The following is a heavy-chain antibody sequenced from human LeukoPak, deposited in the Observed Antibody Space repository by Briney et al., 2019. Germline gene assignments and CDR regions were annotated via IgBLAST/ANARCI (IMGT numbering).Heavy chain of an antibody. V-gene: IGHV1-69*05. CDR1: GGTFSSYA. CDR2: IIPIFGTA. J-gene: IGHJ4*02. D-gene: IGHD3-22*01. Sequence: ASVKVSCKASGGTFSSYAISWVRQAPGQGLERMGGIIPIFGTANYAQKFQGRVTITTDESTSTAYMELSSLRSEDTAVYYCARDYYDSSGYYSFDYWGQGTLVTVSS. CDR3: ARDYYDSSGYYSFDY.